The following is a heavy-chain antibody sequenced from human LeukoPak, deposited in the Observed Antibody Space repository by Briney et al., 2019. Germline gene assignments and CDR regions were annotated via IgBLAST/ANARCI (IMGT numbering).Heavy chain of an antibody. CDR3: ARGQVPAARGYNWFDP. D-gene: IGHD2-2*01. Sequence: SETLSLTCAVYGWSFNDYYWNWIRQPPGKGLEWIGEVNARGDTNYNPSLKSRVTISVDTSKNQFSLRLTSMIAADTAIYYCARGQVPAARGYNWFDPWGQGTLVTVSS. J-gene: IGHJ5*02. CDR1: GWSFNDYY. V-gene: IGHV4-34*01. CDR2: VNARGDT.